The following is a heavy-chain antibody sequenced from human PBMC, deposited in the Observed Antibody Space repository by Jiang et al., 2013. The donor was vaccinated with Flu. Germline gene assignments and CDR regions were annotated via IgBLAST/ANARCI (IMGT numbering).Heavy chain of an antibody. V-gene: IGHV6-1*01. D-gene: IGHD3-10*01. CDR3: ARGGVWFGELFSAFDV. Sequence: SVSSNSAAWNWIRQSPSRGLEWLGRTYYKSKWYNEYAVSVKSRITINPDTSKNQFSLQLNSVTPEDTAVYFCARGGVWFGELFSAFDVWGQGTMVTVSS. CDR1: SVSSNSAA. J-gene: IGHJ3*01. CDR2: TYYKSKWYN.